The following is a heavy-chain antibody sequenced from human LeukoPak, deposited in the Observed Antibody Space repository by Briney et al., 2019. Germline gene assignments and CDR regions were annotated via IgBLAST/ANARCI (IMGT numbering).Heavy chain of an antibody. J-gene: IGHJ4*02. Sequence: GGSLRLSCAASGFTFSSYAMHWVRQAPGKGLEWVAVISYDGSNKYYADSVKGRFTISRDNSKNTLYLQMNSLRVEDTAVYYCAKDLRSGEDYWGQGTLVTVSS. CDR3: AKDLRSGEDY. CDR1: GFTFSSYA. V-gene: IGHV3-30*04. CDR2: ISYDGSNK. D-gene: IGHD3-16*01.